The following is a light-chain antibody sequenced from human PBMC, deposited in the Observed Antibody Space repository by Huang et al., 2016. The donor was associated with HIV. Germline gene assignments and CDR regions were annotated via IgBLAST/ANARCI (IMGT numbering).Light chain of an antibody. Sequence: DIVMTQSPDSLAVSLGERATINCKSSQSVLFSSNNKNYLAWYQQKAGQPAKLLIYWASTRQSGVPDRFSGSGSGTDFTLTISSLQAEDVALYYCQQYYSSWTFGQGTKVEIK. CDR3: QQYYSSWT. J-gene: IGKJ1*01. CDR2: WAS. CDR1: QSVLFSSNNKNY. V-gene: IGKV4-1*01.